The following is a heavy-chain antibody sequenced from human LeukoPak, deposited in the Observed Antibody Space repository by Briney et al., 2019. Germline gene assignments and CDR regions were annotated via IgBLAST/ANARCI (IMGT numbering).Heavy chain of an antibody. D-gene: IGHD3-22*01. V-gene: IGHV1-24*01. CDR1: GYTLTELS. Sequence: ASVKVSCKVSGYTLTELSIHWVRQAPGKGLEWMGGFNPEDGETIYAQTFQGRVTMTEDTSTDTAYMELSSLRSEDTAVYYCATGREKGYYYDSPHKGVIDPWGQGTLVTVSS. CDR2: FNPEDGET. CDR3: ATGREKGYYYDSPHKGVIDP. J-gene: IGHJ5*02.